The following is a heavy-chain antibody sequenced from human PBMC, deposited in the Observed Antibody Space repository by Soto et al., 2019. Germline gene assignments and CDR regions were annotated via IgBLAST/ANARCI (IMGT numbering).Heavy chain of an antibody. D-gene: IGHD3-3*01. CDR3: AREGVGPYDFWSGYYVH. CDR1: GFIFSQYV. Sequence: QVQLVESGGGVVQPGRSLRLSCTASGFIFSQYVMHWVRQAPGKGLERVAIISYDATNQYYADSVRGRFTISRDNSNNTVYLQMNRLSAEDTAVYYCAREGVGPYDFWSGYYVHWGQGTLVTVYS. V-gene: IGHV3-30-3*01. CDR2: ISYDATNQ. J-gene: IGHJ4*02.